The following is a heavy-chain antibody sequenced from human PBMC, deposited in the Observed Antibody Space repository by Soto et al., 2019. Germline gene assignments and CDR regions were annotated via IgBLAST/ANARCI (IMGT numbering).Heavy chain of an antibody. CDR2: IYHSGST. D-gene: IGHD4-4*01. Sequence: QLQLQESGSGLVKPSQTLSLTCAVSGGSISSGGYSWSWIRQPPGKGLEWIGYIYHSGSTYYNPSLQSRVTISGDRSKGQCSLTLSSVTAADTAVYYCARGMTIVTTFDYWGQGTLVTVSS. J-gene: IGHJ4*02. CDR3: ARGMTIVTTFDY. V-gene: IGHV4-30-2*01. CDR1: GGSISSGGYS.